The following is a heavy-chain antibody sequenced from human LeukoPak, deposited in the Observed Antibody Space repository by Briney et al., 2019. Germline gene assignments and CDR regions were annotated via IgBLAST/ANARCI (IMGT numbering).Heavy chain of an antibody. D-gene: IGHD6-13*01. V-gene: IGHV4-59*12. Sequence: PSETLSLTCTVSGGSISSYYWSWIRQPPGKGLEWIGYIYYSGSTNYNPSLKSRVTISVDTSKNQFSLKLSSVTAADTAVYYCARDDPAIAAAGTFDYWGQGTLVTVSS. CDR3: ARDDPAIAAAGTFDY. CDR1: GGSISSYY. CDR2: IYYSGST. J-gene: IGHJ4*02.